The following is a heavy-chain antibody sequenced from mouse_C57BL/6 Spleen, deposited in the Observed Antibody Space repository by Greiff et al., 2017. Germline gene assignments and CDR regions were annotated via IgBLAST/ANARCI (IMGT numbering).Heavy chain of an antibody. V-gene: IGHV1-19*01. Sequence: VQLQQSGPVLVQPGASVKMSCKASGYTFTDYYMNWVQQSHGKSLEWIGVINPYNGGTSYNQKFKGKATFTGDKSSSTAYMELNSLTSEDSAVYYCARRLYDGSSYWYFDVWGTGTTVTVSS. CDR2: INPYNGGT. CDR1: GYTFTDYY. D-gene: IGHD1-1*01. J-gene: IGHJ1*03. CDR3: ARRLYDGSSYWYFDV.